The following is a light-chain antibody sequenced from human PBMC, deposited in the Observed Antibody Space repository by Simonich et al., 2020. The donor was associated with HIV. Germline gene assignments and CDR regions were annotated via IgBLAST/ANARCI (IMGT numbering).Light chain of an antibody. V-gene: IGLV6-57*03. Sequence: NFMLTQPHSVSESPGKTVTISCTRSSGSIASNYVQWFQQRPGSAPTTLIYEDDPRLSGVPDLFSGSIDTSSNSASLTISGLKTEDEADYYCQSYDSSFWVFGGGTKLTVL. CDR1: SGSIASNY. CDR2: EDD. CDR3: QSYDSSFWV. J-gene: IGLJ3*02.